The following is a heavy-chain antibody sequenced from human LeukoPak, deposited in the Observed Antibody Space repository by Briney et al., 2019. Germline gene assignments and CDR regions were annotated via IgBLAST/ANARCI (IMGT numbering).Heavy chain of an antibody. CDR3: AREQTYHTAAGNGRLYYFDY. D-gene: IGHD6-13*01. V-gene: IGHV1-46*01. Sequence: GASVKVSCKASGYTFTSYYMHWVRQAPGQGLEWMGIINPSGGSTSYAQKFQGRVTMTRDMSTSTVYMELSSLRSEDTAVYYCAREQTYHTAAGNGRLYYFDYWGQGTLVTVSS. CDR1: GYTFTSYY. J-gene: IGHJ4*02. CDR2: INPSGGST.